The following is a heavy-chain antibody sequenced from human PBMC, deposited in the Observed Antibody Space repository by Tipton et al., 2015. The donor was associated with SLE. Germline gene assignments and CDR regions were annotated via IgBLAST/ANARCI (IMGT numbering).Heavy chain of an antibody. J-gene: IGHJ5*01. V-gene: IGHV3-21*03. CDR1: GFAFSSYA. D-gene: IGHD3-10*01. Sequence: SLRLSCAASGFAFSSYAMCWVRQAPGKGLEWVSSISSSSGYIYYADSVKGRFTISRDNAKNSLYLQMNSLRAEDTAVYYCARDGYGSAWFDSWGQGTLVTVSS. CDR3: ARDGYGSAWFDS. CDR2: ISSSSGYI.